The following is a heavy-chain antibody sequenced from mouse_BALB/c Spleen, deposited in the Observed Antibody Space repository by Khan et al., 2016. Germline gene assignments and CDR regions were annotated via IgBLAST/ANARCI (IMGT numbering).Heavy chain of an antibody. CDR3: AGDDGYYVDY. CDR2: ISYSGNT. J-gene: IGHJ2*01. V-gene: IGHV3-8*02. D-gene: IGHD2-3*01. CDR1: GDSITSGY. Sequence: DVRLEESGPSLVKPSQTLSLTCSVTGDSITSGYWNWIRKFPGNRLEYMGYISYSGNTYYNPSLKSRISITRDTSNNQYYLHLNSVTAEDTATYYCAGDDGYYVDYWGLGTTLTVSS.